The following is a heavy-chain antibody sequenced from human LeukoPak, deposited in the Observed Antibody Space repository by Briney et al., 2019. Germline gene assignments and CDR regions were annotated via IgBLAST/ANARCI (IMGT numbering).Heavy chain of an antibody. CDR2: IIPIFGTA. Sequence: SVKVSCMASEGTFSSYAISWVRQAPGQGLEWMGGIIPIFGTANYAQKFQGRVTITTYESTSTAYMELSSLRSEDTAVYYCARTSIAAAGIWYFDYWGQGTLVTVSS. J-gene: IGHJ4*02. D-gene: IGHD6-13*01. CDR1: EGTFSSYA. CDR3: ARTSIAAAGIWYFDY. V-gene: IGHV1-69*05.